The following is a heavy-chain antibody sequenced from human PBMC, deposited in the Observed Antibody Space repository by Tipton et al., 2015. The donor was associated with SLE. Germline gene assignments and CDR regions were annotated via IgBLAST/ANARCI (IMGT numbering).Heavy chain of an antibody. CDR3: AREAAPKAVVVTRGAFDI. V-gene: IGHV1-2*06. D-gene: IGHD6-19*01. J-gene: IGHJ3*02. CDR2: INPNSGAT. CDR1: EDSFNGGY. Sequence: QSGAEVKKPGASVKVSCQASEDSFNGGYVHWVRQAPGQGLEWVGRINPNSGATNFAQRFRGRVTMTSDTSIITAYMELTNLRSDDAAVYYCAREAAPKAVVVTRGAFDIWGQGTMVTVSS.